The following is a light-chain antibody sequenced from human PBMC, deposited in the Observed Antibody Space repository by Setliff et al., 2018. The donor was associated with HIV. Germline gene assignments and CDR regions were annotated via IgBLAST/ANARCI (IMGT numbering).Light chain of an antibody. CDR2: WAS. V-gene: IGKV4-1*01. J-gene: IGKJ4*01. CDR3: QQYFSIPLT. CDR1: QSLIHTPNNRNY. Sequence: DIAMTQSPDSLAVSLGERATINCKSSQSLIHTPNNRNYLAWYQQKAGQPPKLLLYWASTREFGVPDRFTGSGSGTDFTLTITSLQAEDVAVYFCQQYFSIPLTFGGGTKVDIK.